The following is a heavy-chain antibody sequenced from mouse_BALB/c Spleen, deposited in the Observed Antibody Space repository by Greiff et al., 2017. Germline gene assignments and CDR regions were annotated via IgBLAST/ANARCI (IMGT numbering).Heavy chain of an antibody. CDR1: GFAFSSYD. CDR3: ARHEGFAY. V-gene: IGHV5-12-1*01. J-gene: IGHJ3*01. Sequence: EVKLMESGGGLVKPGGSLKLSCAASGFAFSSYDMSWVRQTPEKRLEWVAYISSGGGSTYYPDTVKGRFTISRDNAKNTLYLQMSSLKSEDTAMYYCARHEGFAYWGQGTLVTVSA. CDR2: ISSGGGST.